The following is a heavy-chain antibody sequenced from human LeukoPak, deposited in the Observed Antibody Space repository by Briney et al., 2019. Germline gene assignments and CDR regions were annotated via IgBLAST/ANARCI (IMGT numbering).Heavy chain of an antibody. V-gene: IGHV1-2*02. D-gene: IGHD3-3*01. Sequence: ASVKVSCKASGYTFTGYYMHWVRQAPGQGLEWMGWINPNSGGTNYAQKFQGRVTMTRDTSISTAYMELSRLRSDDTAVYYCARGHLGRVAMRHNWFDPWGQGTLVTVSS. CDR2: INPNSGGT. J-gene: IGHJ5*02. CDR1: GYTFTGYY. CDR3: ARGHLGRVAMRHNWFDP.